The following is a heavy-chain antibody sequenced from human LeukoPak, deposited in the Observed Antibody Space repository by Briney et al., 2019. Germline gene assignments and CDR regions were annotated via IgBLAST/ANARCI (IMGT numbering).Heavy chain of an antibody. CDR2: ISGSTSSI. Sequence: GGSLRLSCAASGFTFSSYSMNWVRQAPGKGLEWVSYISGSTSSIYYVDSVKGRFTISRDNAKNSLYLQMNSLRAEDTAVYYCARDFRTGWYFDLWGRGTLVTVSS. J-gene: IGHJ2*01. D-gene: IGHD1-1*01. CDR1: GFTFSSYS. CDR3: ARDFRTGWYFDL. V-gene: IGHV3-48*04.